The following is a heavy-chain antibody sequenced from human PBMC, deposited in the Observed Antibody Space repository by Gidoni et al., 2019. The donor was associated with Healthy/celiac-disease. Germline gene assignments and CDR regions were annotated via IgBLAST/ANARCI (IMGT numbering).Heavy chain of an antibody. CDR2: IIPIFGTA. CDR3: ARGTSAGFSSSFYYGMDV. D-gene: IGHD6-6*01. CDR1: GGTFSSYA. Sequence: QVQLVQSGAEVKKPGSSVKVSCKASGGTFSSYAISWVRQAPGQGLEWMGGIIPIFGTANYAQKFQGRVTITADKSTSTAYMELSSLRSEDTAVYYCARGTSAGFSSSFYYGMDVWGQGTTVTVSS. J-gene: IGHJ6*02. V-gene: IGHV1-69*06.